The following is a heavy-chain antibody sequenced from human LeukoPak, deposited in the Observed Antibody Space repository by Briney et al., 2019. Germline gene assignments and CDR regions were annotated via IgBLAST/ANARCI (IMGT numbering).Heavy chain of an antibody. CDR3: AKIASFYDSPYDA. J-gene: IGHJ5*02. V-gene: IGHV3-23*01. D-gene: IGHD2/OR15-2a*01. CDR2: ISSSAGST. CDR1: GFTFSSYS. Sequence: GGSLRLSCAASGFTFSSYSMSGVRQTPGKELEWVSAISSSAGSTQYADSVKGRFSVFIDNSKYTLYLQMNSLRAEDTAVYYCAKIASFYDSPYDAWGQGTLVTVSS.